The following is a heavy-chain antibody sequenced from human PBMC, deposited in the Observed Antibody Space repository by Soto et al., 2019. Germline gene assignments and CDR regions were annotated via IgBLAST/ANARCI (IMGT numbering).Heavy chain of an antibody. CDR3: ARYAYDFWSGYYIAE. J-gene: IGHJ4*02. Sequence: PSETLSLTCTVSGGSINSYYWSWIRQPPGKGLEWIGYIYYSGSTNYNPSLKSRVTISVDTSKNQFSLKLSSVTAADTAVYYCARYAYDFWSGYYIAEWGQGTLVTVSS. CDR2: IYYSGST. V-gene: IGHV4-59*01. CDR1: GGSINSYY. D-gene: IGHD3-3*01.